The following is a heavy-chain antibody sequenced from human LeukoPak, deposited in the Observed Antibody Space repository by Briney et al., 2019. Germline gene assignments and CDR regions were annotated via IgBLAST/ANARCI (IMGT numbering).Heavy chain of an antibody. CDR2: IRYDGSNK. D-gene: IGHD1-26*01. CDR3: AKDLVGATSL. J-gene: IGHJ4*02. CDR1: GFTFSSYW. V-gene: IGHV3-30*02. Sequence: PGGSLRLSCAASGFTFSSYWMHWVRQAPGKGLEWVAFIRYDGSNKYYADSVKGRFTISRDNSKNTLYLQMNSLRAEDTAVYYCAKDLVGATSLWGQGTLVTVSS.